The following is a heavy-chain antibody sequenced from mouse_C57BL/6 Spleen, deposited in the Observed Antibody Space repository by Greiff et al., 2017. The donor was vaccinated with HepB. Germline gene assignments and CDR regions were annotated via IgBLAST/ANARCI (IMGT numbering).Heavy chain of an antibody. CDR1: GYSITSGYY. D-gene: IGHD2-4*01. Sequence: EVKVEESGPGLVKPSQSLSLTCSVTGYSITSGYYWNWIRQFPGNKLEWMGYISYDGSNNYNPSLKNRISITRDTSKNQFFLKLNSVTTEDTATYYCARDYYDYDVFFAYWGQGTLVTVSA. CDR3: ARDYYDYDVFFAY. V-gene: IGHV3-6*01. CDR2: ISYDGSN. J-gene: IGHJ3*01.